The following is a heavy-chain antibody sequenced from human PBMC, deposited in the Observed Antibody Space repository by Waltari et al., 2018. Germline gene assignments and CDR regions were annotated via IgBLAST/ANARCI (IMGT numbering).Heavy chain of an antibody. CDR1: GTSIREYY. CDR2: IAYGGST. Sequence: QVQLQESGPGLVKPSETLSLTCSVSGTSIREYYWSWIRQPPGKGLEWIGYIAYGGSTNYNSSLKSRVTMSADMSMNQFSLKLRSVTAADTAVYYCARGVVTATSVTYNWFDPWGQGTLVTVSS. D-gene: IGHD2-21*02. J-gene: IGHJ5*02. V-gene: IGHV4-59*01. CDR3: ARGVVTATSVTYNWFDP.